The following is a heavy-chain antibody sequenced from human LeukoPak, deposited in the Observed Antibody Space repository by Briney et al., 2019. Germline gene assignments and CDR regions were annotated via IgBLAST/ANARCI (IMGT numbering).Heavy chain of an antibody. CDR1: GDSVSSNSAT. J-gene: IGHJ4*02. CDR3: ARISAAAADS. V-gene: IGHV6-1*01. CDR2: TYYRSTWNN. Sequence: SQTLSLTCAISGDSVSSNSATWNWIRQSPSRGLEWLGRTYYRSTWNNDYATSVKSRITITPDTSKNLFSLQLNSVTPEDTAVYYYARISAAAADSWGQGTLVTVSS. D-gene: IGHD6-13*01.